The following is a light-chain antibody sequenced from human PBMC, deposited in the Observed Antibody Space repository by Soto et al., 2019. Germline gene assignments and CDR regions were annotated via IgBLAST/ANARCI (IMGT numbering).Light chain of an antibody. CDR1: QSISTY. J-gene: IGKJ1*01. CDR3: LLDFSYFWA. Sequence: DIQMTQSPSSLSASVGDRVTITCRASQSISTYLNWYQQKPGKAPKLLISAASTLQSGVPSGFSGSGSGTYFTLTITSLQPEDFATYYCLLDFSYFWAFGQGTKVEVK. CDR2: AAS. V-gene: IGKV1-39*01.